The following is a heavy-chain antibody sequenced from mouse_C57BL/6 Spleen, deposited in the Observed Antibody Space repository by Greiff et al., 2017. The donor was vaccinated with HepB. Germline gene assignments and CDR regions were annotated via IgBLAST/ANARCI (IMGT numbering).Heavy chain of an antibody. V-gene: IGHV1-64*01. CDR1: GYTFTSYW. J-gene: IGHJ4*01. Sequence: QVQLQQSGAELVKPGASVKLSCKASGYTFTSYWMHWVKQRPGQGLEWIGMIHPNSGSTNYNEKFKSKATLTVDKSSSTAYMQLSSLTSEDSAVYYCARWAVVVDYYAMDYWGQGTSVTVSS. CDR2: IHPNSGST. CDR3: ARWAVVVDYYAMDY. D-gene: IGHD1-1*01.